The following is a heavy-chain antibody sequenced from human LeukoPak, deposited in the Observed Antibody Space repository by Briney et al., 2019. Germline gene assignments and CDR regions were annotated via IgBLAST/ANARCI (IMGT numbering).Heavy chain of an antibody. V-gene: IGHV3-23*01. CDR3: AKAYYYDSSGYYYPPGY. J-gene: IGHJ4*02. D-gene: IGHD3-22*01. CDR1: GFTFGSYA. Sequence: GGSLRLSCAASGFTFGSYAMSWVRQAPGKGLEWVSAISGSGGSTYYADSVKGRFTISRDNSKNTLYLQMNSLRAEDTAVYYCAKAYYYDSSGYYYPPGYWGQGTLVTVSS. CDR2: ISGSGGST.